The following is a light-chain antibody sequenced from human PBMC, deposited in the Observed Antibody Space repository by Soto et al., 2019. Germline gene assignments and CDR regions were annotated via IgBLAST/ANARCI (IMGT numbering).Light chain of an antibody. J-gene: IGKJ3*01. CDR2: AAS. CDR3: QHYDRLPPT. V-gene: IGKV1-33*01. CDR1: QDIVNS. Sequence: DIRMTQSPSSLSAFIGDRVTITCQASQDIVNSLNWYQQKPGKAPKLLIYAASSLETGVPSKFSGSGSGTDFSFTIFSLQPEDVATYYCQHYDRLPPTFGPGTKVDIK.